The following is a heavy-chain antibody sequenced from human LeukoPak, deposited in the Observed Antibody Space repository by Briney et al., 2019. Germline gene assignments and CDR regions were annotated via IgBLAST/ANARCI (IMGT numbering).Heavy chain of an antibody. J-gene: IGHJ4*02. CDR1: GGSISSYY. CDR3: GRVRSNDYMFDY. D-gene: IGHD4/OR15-4a*01. CDR2: IYYSGST. Sequence: SETLFLTCTVSGGSISSYYWSWIRQPPGKGLEWIGYIYYSGSTNYNPSLKSRVTISVDTSKNQFSLKLSSVTAADTAVYYCGRVRSNDYMFDYWGQGILVTVSS. V-gene: IGHV4-59*01.